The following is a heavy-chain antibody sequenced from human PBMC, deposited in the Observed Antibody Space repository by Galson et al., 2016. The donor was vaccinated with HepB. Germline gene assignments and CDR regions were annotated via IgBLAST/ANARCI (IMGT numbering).Heavy chain of an antibody. CDR1: GGTFSSYA. CDR2: IIPNLGTA. V-gene: IGHV1-69*10. CDR3: ASFVDTTMVNYYYYGMDV. D-gene: IGHD5-18*01. J-gene: IGHJ6*02. Sequence: SVKVSCKASGGTFSSYALSWVRQAPGQGLEWMGGIIPNLGTAKNAQKFQGRVTLTADKSTTTAYMELSSLRSEDTAVYYCASFVDTTMVNYYYYGMDVWGQGTTVTVSS.